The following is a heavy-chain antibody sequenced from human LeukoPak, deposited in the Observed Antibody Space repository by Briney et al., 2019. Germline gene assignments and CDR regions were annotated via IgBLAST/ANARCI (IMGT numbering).Heavy chain of an antibody. Sequence: GGSLRLSCAASGFTFSSYGMHWVRQAPGKGLEWVAFIRYDGSNKYYADSVKGRFTISRDNSKNTLYLQMNSLRAEDTAVYYCARDPYSYGFSFYYYYYYMDVWGKGTTVTISS. CDR2: IRYDGSNK. V-gene: IGHV3-30*02. J-gene: IGHJ6*03. CDR1: GFTFSSYG. CDR3: ARDPYSYGFSFYYYYYYMDV. D-gene: IGHD5-18*01.